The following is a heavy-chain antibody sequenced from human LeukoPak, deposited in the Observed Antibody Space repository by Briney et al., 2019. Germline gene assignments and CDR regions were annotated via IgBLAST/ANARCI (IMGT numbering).Heavy chain of an antibody. V-gene: IGHV3-9*01. CDR3: VNDIGIEAADRIDY. CDR1: GFTFDGHV. CDR2: ISRNSGRI. Sequence: GRSLRLSCAASGFTFDGHVMHWVRQAPGKGLEWVSGISRNSGRIGHADSVKGRFTISRDNAKNSLYLQMNSLRPEDTALYYCVNDIGIEAADRIDYWGQGTLVTVSS. J-gene: IGHJ4*02. D-gene: IGHD6-13*01.